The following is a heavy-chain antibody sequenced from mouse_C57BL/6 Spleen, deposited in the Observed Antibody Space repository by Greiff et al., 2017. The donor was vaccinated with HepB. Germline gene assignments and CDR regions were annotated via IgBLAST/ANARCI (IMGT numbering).Heavy chain of an antibody. J-gene: IGHJ3*01. CDR2: ISYDGSN. D-gene: IGHD2-4*01. V-gene: IGHV3-6*01. CDR3: ARYYDYDGFAY. CDR1: GYSITSGYY. Sequence: EVKLMESGPGLVKPSQSLSLTCSVTGYSITSGYYWNWIRQFPGNKLEWMGYISYDGSNNYNPSLKNRISITRDTSKNQFFLKLNSVTTEDTATYYCARYYDYDGFAYWGQGTLVTVSA.